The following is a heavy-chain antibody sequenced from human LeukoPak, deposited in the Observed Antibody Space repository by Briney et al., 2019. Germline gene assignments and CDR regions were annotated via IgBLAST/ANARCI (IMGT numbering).Heavy chain of an antibody. Sequence: SETLSLTCAVSGGSISSGGSSWSWIRQPPGKGLEWIGYIYHSGSTYYNPSLKSRVTISADRSRIQFSLKLSSVTAADTAVYYCARGRYTNYYDSSGFCCFTLDYWGQGTLVTVSS. D-gene: IGHD3-22*01. V-gene: IGHV4-30-2*01. J-gene: IGHJ4*02. CDR1: GGSISSGGSS. CDR2: IYHSGST. CDR3: ARGRYTNYYDSSGFCCFTLDY.